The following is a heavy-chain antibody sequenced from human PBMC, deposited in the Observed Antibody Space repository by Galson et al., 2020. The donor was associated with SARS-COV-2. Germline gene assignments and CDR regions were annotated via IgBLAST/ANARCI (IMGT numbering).Heavy chain of an antibody. Sequence: GESLKISCAASGFTFSSFGMHWVRQSLRRGLEWTAVISHDGSSEYYAESVQGRFTISRDNSKNTIYLEMNSLKDEDTAVYYCVKDIMPLMRPINYGSGSYYKDWFDPWGQGTLVTVSS. CDR2: ISHDGSSE. V-gene: IGHV3-30*18. J-gene: IGHJ5*02. D-gene: IGHD3-10*01. CDR1: GFTFSSFG. CDR3: VKDIMPLMRPINYGSGSYYKDWFDP.